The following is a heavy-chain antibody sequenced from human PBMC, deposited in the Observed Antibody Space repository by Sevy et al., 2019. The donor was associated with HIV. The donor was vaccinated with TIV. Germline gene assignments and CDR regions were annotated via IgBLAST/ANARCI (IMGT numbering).Heavy chain of an antibody. CDR2: INHSGST. J-gene: IGHJ4*02. CDR3: ARPIHYYDSSGYAQKETVLDY. CDR1: GGSFSGYY. Sequence: SETLSLTCAVYGGSFSGYYWSWIRQPPGKGLEWIGEINHSGSTNYNPSLKSRVTISVDTSKNQFSLKLSSVTAADTAGYYCARPIHYYDSSGYAQKETVLDYWGQGTLVTVSS. V-gene: IGHV4-34*01. D-gene: IGHD3-22*01.